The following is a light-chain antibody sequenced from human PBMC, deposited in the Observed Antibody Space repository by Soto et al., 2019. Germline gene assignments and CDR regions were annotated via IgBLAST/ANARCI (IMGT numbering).Light chain of an antibody. CDR2: GAS. J-gene: IGKJ5*01. Sequence: EIVMTQAPAILSVTPGERAAISCRASQSVSGNLAWYQQTPGQAPRLLIYGASTRATGIPARFSGSGFGTEFTLTISSLMSEDFAVYYCLQFNYRPPAFGQGTRLEIK. CDR1: QSVSGN. V-gene: IGKV3-15*01. CDR3: LQFNYRPPA.